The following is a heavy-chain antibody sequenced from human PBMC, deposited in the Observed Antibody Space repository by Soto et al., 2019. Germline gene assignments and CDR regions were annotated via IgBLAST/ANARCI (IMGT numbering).Heavy chain of an antibody. CDR3: ATVPGGSRYFYYLDV. J-gene: IGHJ6*03. D-gene: IGHD3-16*01. Sequence: QVQLVQSGAEVKKPGASVMVSCEASGDTFTNYEINWVRQATGQGLEWLGWVSLNTGNTGYAQRFQGRVSMTANPSISTSYMELSSLRSEDTAEYYCATVPGGSRYFYYLDVWGKGTTVIVSS. CDR2: VSLNTGNT. CDR1: GDTFTNYE. V-gene: IGHV1-8*01.